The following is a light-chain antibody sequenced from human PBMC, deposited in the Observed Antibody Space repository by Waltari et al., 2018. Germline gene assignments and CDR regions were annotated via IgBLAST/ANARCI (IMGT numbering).Light chain of an antibody. Sequence: DIQLTQSPSFLSASVRDRVTITCRARQGISTYLAWYQQKPGKAPKLLIYAAYTLQSDIPSRFSGRGSGTEFTLTISSLQPEDFATYYCLHLNNFPLSFGGGTKVELK. CDR2: AAY. CDR3: LHLNNFPLS. CDR1: QGISTY. V-gene: IGKV1-9*01. J-gene: IGKJ4*01.